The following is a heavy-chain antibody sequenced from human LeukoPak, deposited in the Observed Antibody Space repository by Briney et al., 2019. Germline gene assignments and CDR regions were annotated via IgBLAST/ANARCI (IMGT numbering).Heavy chain of an antibody. J-gene: IGHJ2*01. Sequence: GESLKISCKGSGSSFSSYWIGWGRQMPGKGLEWIGVIYPGDSDTSYSPSFHGQVTTSADKSLSTAHLQWSSLKASDTAMYYCARRVRSANWYFDLWGRGTLVTVSS. CDR1: GSSFSSYW. V-gene: IGHV5-51*01. CDR2: IYPGDSDT. CDR3: ARRVRSANWYFDL.